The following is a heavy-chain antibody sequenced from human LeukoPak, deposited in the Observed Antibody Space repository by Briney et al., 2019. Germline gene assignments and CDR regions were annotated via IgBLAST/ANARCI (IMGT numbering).Heavy chain of an antibody. CDR3: AKDGEDIVVVVAATQGLHYYYYMDV. D-gene: IGHD2-15*01. CDR1: GFTFSSYG. Sequence: PGGSLRLSCAASGFTFSSYGMHWVRQAPGKGLEWVAFIRYDGRNKYYADSVKGRFTISRDNSKNTLYLQMNSLRAEDTAVYYCAKDGEDIVVVVAATQGLHYYYYMDVWGKGTTVTISS. CDR2: IRYDGRNK. J-gene: IGHJ6*03. V-gene: IGHV3-30*02.